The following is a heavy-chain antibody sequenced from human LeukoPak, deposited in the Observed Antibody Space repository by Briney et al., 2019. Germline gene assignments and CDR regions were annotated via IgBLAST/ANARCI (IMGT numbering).Heavy chain of an antibody. CDR3: ARRSDSSGYYYYSYYFDY. J-gene: IGHJ4*02. CDR2: IYYSGGT. CDR1: GGSISSSSHY. V-gene: IGHV4-39*01. D-gene: IGHD3-22*01. Sequence: SETLSLTCTVSGGSISSSSHYWGWIRQPPGKGLEWIGSIYYSGGTYYNPSLKSRVTISVDTSKNQFSLKLSSVTAADTAVYYCARRSDSSGYYYYSYYFDYWGQGTLVTVSS.